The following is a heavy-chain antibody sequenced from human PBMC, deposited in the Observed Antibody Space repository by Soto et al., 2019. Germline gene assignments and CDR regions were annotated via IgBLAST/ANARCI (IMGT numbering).Heavy chain of an antibody. CDR3: ARDKITALFDY. Sequence: QVQLQQWGAGLLKPSETLSLTCAVYGGAFSGYYWTWIRQPPGTGLEWIGEINHSGSTNYNPSLKSRVTISVDTSKNQFSLKLTSVTAADTAVYYFARDKITALFDYWGQGTLVTVSS. D-gene: IGHD1-20*01. V-gene: IGHV4-34*01. CDR1: GGAFSGYY. CDR2: INHSGST. J-gene: IGHJ4*02.